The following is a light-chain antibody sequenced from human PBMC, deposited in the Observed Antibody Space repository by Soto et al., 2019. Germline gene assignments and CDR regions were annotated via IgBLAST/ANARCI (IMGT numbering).Light chain of an antibody. CDR2: KAS. V-gene: IGKV1-5*03. CDR1: QSIRSW. Sequence: DIQMTQSPSTLSASVGDRVTITCRASQSIRSWLAWYQQKPGKAPNLLIYKASSLESGVPSKFSGSGSGTEFNLTISSRMPQDYAPYYCQQYNSYPLIFGGGTKVEIK. J-gene: IGKJ4*01. CDR3: QQYNSYPLI.